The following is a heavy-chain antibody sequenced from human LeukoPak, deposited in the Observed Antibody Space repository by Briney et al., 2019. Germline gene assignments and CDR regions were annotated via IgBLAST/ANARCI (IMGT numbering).Heavy chain of an antibody. D-gene: IGHD4-17*01. J-gene: IGHJ5*02. V-gene: IGHV1-2*02. CDR1: GYTYTGYY. CDR3: ARGRGYGDYSPVHPPFWFDP. Sequence: ASVKVSCKASGYTYTGYYMHWVRQAPGQGLEWMGWINPNSGGTNYAQKFQGRVTMTRDTSISTAYMELSRLRSEDMAVYYCARGRGYGDYSPVHPPFWFDPWGQGTLVTVSS. CDR2: INPNSGGT.